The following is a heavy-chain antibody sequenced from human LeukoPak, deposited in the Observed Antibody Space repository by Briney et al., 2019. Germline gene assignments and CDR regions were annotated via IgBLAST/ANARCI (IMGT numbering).Heavy chain of an antibody. CDR1: GGSIITYY. CDR2: MSYSGST. CDR3: ARLLRDGYYDGTGYYHYYFDY. V-gene: IGHV4-59*08. J-gene: IGHJ4*02. Sequence: PSETLSPTCSVSGGSIITYYWSWIRQPPGKGLEWIGYMSYSGSTNYNPSLNSRVTISIDTSKNQFSLKLSSVTAADTAVYYCARLLRDGYYDGTGYYHYYFDYWGQGTLVTVSS. D-gene: IGHD3-22*01.